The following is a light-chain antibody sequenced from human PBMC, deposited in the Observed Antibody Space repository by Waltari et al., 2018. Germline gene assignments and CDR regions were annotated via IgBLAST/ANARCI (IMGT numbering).Light chain of an antibody. CDR1: SSDLGGYNY. Sequence: QSALTQPASVSGSPAQSITISCTGPSSDLGGYNYVSWYQPHPGKAPKLMIYDVNKRPSGVSNRFSGSKSGNTASLTISGLQAEDEADYYCSSYASSITPNWVFGGGTKLTVL. V-gene: IGLV2-14*01. J-gene: IGLJ3*02. CDR2: DVN. CDR3: SSYASSITPNWV.